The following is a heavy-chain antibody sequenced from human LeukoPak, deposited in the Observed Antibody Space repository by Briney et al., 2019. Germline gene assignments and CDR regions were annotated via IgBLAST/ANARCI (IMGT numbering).Heavy chain of an antibody. J-gene: IGHJ4*02. D-gene: IGHD4-17*01. CDR1: GGSFSGYY. V-gene: IGHV4-34*01. CDR3: ARGGSAVTTLGLYV. Sequence: PSETLSLTCAVYGGSFSGYYWSWIRQPPGKGLEWIGKVHHSGSTNYNPSLKSRVTISVDMSKNQFSLNLTSVTAVDTAVYYCARGGSAVTTLGLYVWGQGTLVTVSS. CDR2: VHHSGST.